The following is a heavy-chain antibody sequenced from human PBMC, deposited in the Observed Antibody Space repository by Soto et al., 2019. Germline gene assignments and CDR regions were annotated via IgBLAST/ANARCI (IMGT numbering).Heavy chain of an antibody. CDR1: ADTFNSYS. CDR2: ITPVFGTA. CDR3: ARSLKGTTVTNWFDP. J-gene: IGHJ5*02. V-gene: IGHV1-69*01. Sequence: QVQLVQSGAEVQKPGSSVKVSCKASADTFNSYSLSWLRQAHGQRLEWMGGITPVFGTADDAQSFEDRLTITADDSTSTVYMELSSLRSDDTAVYYCARSLKGTTVTNWFDPWGQGALVTVSS. D-gene: IGHD4-17*01.